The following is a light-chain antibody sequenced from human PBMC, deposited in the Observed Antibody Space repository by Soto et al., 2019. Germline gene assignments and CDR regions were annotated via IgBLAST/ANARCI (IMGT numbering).Light chain of an antibody. CDR1: QGIRGA. J-gene: IGKJ4*01. Sequence: AIQLTQSPSSLPASVGDRVIITCRASQGIRGALAWYQQKPGKAPKLLIYDASSLESGVPSRFSGSGSGTDFTLTISSLQPEDFASYYCQQFKSYPLTFGGGTKVEIK. CDR3: QQFKSYPLT. V-gene: IGKV1-13*02. CDR2: DAS.